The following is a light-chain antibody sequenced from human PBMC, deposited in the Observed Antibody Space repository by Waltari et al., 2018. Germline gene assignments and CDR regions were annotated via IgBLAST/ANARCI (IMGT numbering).Light chain of an antibody. CDR2: GAS. CDR1: RSVNFN. V-gene: IGKV3-15*01. Sequence: EIGMTQSPVTLSVSPGERVTLSCRTSRSVNFNLAWYQQKPGQAPRLPIYGASTRATAVPARFSGSGSGTEFTLTISSLQSEDFAVYYCQQYDDWLPITFGQGTRLDIK. CDR3: QQYDDWLPIT. J-gene: IGKJ5*01.